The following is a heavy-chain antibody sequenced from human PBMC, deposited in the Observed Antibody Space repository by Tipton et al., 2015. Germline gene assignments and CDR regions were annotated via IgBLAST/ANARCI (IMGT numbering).Heavy chain of an antibody. D-gene: IGHD5-12*01. V-gene: IGHV4-59*01. CDR1: SDSISKYY. J-gene: IGHJ3*02. CDR2: IYYSGST. CDR3: ARVPDSGFDAFDI. Sequence: TLSLTCSVSSDSISKYYWSWIRQPPGKGLEWIGYIYYSGSTNYNPSLKSRVTVLLDTSKTQFSLSLTSVTAADTAVYYCARVPDSGFDAFDIWGQGTMVTVSS.